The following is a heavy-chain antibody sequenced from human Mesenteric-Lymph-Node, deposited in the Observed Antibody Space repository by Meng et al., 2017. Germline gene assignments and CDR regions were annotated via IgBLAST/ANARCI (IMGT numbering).Heavy chain of an antibody. V-gene: IGHV1-3*01. D-gene: IGHD6-19*01. J-gene: IGHJ5*02. Sequence: QVHLVQFGAEVKKPGASVKVSCKASGYTFTTYAIHWVRQAPGQRLEWMGWINAGNGNTRYSQKFQGRVSITRDTSASTAYMELSSLRSEDTAVYYCARCIAVAGNWFDPWGQGTLVTVSS. CDR2: INAGNGNT. CDR1: GYTFTTYA. CDR3: ARCIAVAGNWFDP.